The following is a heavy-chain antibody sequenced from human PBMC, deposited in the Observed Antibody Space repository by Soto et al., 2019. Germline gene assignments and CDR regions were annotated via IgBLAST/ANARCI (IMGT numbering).Heavy chain of an antibody. J-gene: IGHJ3*02. D-gene: IGHD3-10*01. CDR3: TRREPPGGSDAFDI. CDR2: MYPSGST. CDR1: GGSVSSSGSHY. V-gene: IGHV4-39*03. Sequence: SETLSLTCTVSGGSVSSSGSHYWGWIRQPPGQGLEWIGSMYPSGSTYSNPSLKSRVIISVDTSKNQFSLKLSSVTAADTAVYYCTRREPPGGSDAFDIWGQGTMVTVSS.